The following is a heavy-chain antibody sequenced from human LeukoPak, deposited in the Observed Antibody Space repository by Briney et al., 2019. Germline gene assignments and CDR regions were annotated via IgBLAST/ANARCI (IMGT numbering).Heavy chain of an antibody. CDR1: GYTFTSYY. J-gene: IGHJ5*02. D-gene: IGHD5-18*01. CDR3: VTYRQVMLPFEA. Sequence: ASVKVSCKASGYTFTSYYMHWVRQAPGQGLEWMGIINPSGGSTSYAQKFQGRVTMTRDTSTSTVYMELSSLRSEDTAIYYCVTYRQVMLPFEAWGQGTLVTVSS. CDR2: INPSGGST. V-gene: IGHV1-46*01.